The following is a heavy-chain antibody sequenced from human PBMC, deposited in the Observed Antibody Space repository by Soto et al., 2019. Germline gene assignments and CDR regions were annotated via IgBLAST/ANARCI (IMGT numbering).Heavy chain of an antibody. V-gene: IGHV4-38-2*02. D-gene: IGHD5-12*01. CDR1: GYSISSGYY. Sequence: SETLSLTCAVSGYSISSGYYWGWIRQPPGKGLEWIGSIYHSGSTYYNPSLKSRVTISVDTSKNQFSLKLSSVTAADTAVYYCARDSDIVATYYGMDVWGQGTTVTVSS. CDR3: ARDSDIVATYYGMDV. CDR2: IYHSGST. J-gene: IGHJ6*02.